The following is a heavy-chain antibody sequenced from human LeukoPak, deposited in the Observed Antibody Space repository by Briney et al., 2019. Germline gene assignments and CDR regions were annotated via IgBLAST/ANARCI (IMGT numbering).Heavy chain of an antibody. CDR2: ISSGGTFV. V-gene: IGHV3-21*06. CDR3: VRGTRSNSF. Sequence: GGSLRLSCTGSGFTFSSYTIHWVRQAPGKGLEWVSSISSGGTFVYYADSVTGRFTISRDNAKSSLYLQMNSLRVEDTAVYYCVRGTRSNSFWGQGTQVTVSS. CDR1: GFTFSSYT. J-gene: IGHJ4*02. D-gene: IGHD6-6*01.